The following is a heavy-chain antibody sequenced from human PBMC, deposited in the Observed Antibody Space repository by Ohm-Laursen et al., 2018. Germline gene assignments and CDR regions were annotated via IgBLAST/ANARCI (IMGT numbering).Heavy chain of an antibody. Sequence: SLRLSCAASGFTFSSYSMNWVRQAPGKGLEWVSSISSSSSYIYYADSVKGRFTISKDNAKNSLYLQMNSLRAEDTAVYYCAKDDLRNYWGQGTLVTVSS. J-gene: IGHJ4*02. CDR3: AKDDLRNY. CDR2: ISSSSSYI. V-gene: IGHV3-21*01. CDR1: GFTFSSYS.